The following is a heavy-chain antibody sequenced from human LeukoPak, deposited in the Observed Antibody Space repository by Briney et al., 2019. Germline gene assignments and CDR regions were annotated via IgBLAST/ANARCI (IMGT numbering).Heavy chain of an antibody. CDR1: GFTFSSYA. CDR3: AKNSRTIFGVVISDTTYGMDV. D-gene: IGHD3-3*01. J-gene: IGHJ6*02. CDR2: ISGSGGST. Sequence: GGSPRLSCAASGFTFSSYAMSWVRQAPGKGLEWVSAISGSGGSTYYADSVKGRFTISRDNSKNTLYLQMNSLRAEDTAVYYCAKNSRTIFGVVISDTTYGMDVWGQGTTVTVSS. V-gene: IGHV3-23*01.